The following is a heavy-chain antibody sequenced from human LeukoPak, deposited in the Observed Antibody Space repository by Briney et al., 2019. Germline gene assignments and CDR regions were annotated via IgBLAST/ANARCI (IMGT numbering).Heavy chain of an antibody. V-gene: IGHV6-1*01. CDR3: ARVDTAMVRVIFDY. CDR1: GDSVSSNSAA. J-gene: IGHJ4*02. D-gene: IGHD5-18*01. CDR2: TYYRSKWYN. Sequence: SQTLSLTCAISGDSVSSNSAAWNWIRQSPSRGLEWLGRTYYRSKWYNDYAVSVKSRITIKPDTSKNQFSLQLNSVTAADTAVYYCARVDTAMVRVIFDYWGQGTLVTVSS.